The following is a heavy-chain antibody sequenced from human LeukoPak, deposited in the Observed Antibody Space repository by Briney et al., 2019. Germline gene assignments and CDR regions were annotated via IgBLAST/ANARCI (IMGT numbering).Heavy chain of an antibody. CDR3: ARGGGCTTTSCDLDN. CDR2: ISYSGTT. CDR1: GLSIRTFY. Sequence: SETLSLTCSVSGLSIRTFYWNWIRQSPGKGLEWIGYISYSGTTNYNPSLNSRATISLDTSKNQFSLKLSSVTAADTALYYCARGGGCTTTSCDLDNRGQGTLVTVSS. J-gene: IGHJ4*02. V-gene: IGHV4-59*01. D-gene: IGHD2-2*01.